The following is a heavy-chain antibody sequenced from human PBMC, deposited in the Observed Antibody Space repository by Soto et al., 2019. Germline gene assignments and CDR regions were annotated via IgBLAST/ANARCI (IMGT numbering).Heavy chain of an antibody. CDR1: GYSFTSYW. CDR3: ARRYCSSTSCYTGMDV. V-gene: IGHV5-10-1*01. CDR2: IDPSDSYT. J-gene: IGHJ6*02. Sequence: GESLKISCKGSGYSFTSYWISWVRRMPGKGLEWMGRIDPSDSYTNYSPSFQGHVTISADKSISTAYLQWSSLKASDTAMYYCARRYCSSTSCYTGMDVWGQGTTVTVSS. D-gene: IGHD2-2*02.